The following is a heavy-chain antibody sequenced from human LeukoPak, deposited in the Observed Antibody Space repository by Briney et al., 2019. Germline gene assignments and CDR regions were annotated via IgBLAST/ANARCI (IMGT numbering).Heavy chain of an antibody. Sequence: GGSLRLSCAASGFTFSGSAMHWVRQASGKGREWVGRIRSKANSYATAYAASVKGRFTISRDDSKNTAYLQMNSLKTEDTAVYYCTHTYYDYVWGSYRQDWGQGTLVTVSS. CDR1: GFTFSGSA. D-gene: IGHD3-16*02. V-gene: IGHV3-73*01. J-gene: IGHJ4*02. CDR3: THTYYDYVWGSYRQD. CDR2: IRSKANSYAT.